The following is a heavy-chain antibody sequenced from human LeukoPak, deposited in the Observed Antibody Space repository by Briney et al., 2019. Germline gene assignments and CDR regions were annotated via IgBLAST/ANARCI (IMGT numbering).Heavy chain of an antibody. Sequence: ESGPTLVNPTQTLTLPCTFSGFSLSSSGMRVSWIRQPPGKALEWLARIDWDDDKFYTTSLKTRLTIPKDTSKNQVVLTMTNMDPVDTATYYCARNTDYWGQGTLVTVSS. D-gene: IGHD5-18*01. CDR2: IDWDDDK. CDR1: GFSLSSSGMR. J-gene: IGHJ4*02. CDR3: ARNTDY. V-gene: IGHV2-70*04.